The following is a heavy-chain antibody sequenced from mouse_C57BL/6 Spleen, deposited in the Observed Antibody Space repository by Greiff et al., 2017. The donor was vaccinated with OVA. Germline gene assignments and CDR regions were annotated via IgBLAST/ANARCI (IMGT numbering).Heavy chain of an antibody. V-gene: IGHV14-4*01. J-gene: IGHJ2*01. CDR1: GFNIKDDY. CDR2: IDPENGDT. Sequence: VQLKQSGAELVRPGASVKLSCTASGFNIKDDYMHWVKQRPEQGLEWIGWIDPENGDTEYASKFQGKATITADTSSNTAYLQLSSLTAEDTAVYYCTTYGSKEGPSDYWGQGTTLTVSS. D-gene: IGHD1-1*01. CDR3: TTYGSKEGPSDY.